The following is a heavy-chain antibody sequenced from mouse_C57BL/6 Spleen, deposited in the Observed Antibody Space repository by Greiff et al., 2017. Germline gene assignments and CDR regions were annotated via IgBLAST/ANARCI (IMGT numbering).Heavy chain of an antibody. V-gene: IGHV1-15*01. D-gene: IGHD2-5*01. J-gene: IGHJ4*01. CDR1: GYTFTDYE. CDR2: VDPETGGT. Sequence: QVQLQQPGAELVRPGASVTLSCKASGYTFTDYEMHWVRQTPVHGLEWIGAVDPETGGTAYNQKFKGKAILTVDKSSSTAYMELRSLTSGDSAVYDCAREGVLNCSNYGAMECWGQGTSVTVAS. CDR3: AREGVLNCSNYGAMEC.